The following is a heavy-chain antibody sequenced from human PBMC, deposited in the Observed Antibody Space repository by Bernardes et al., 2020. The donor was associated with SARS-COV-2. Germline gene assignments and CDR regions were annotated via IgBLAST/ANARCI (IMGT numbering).Heavy chain of an antibody. CDR3: AKVAVAASNFDY. V-gene: IGHV3-30*18. J-gene: IGHJ4*02. CDR2: ISHDGSLK. CDR1: GFTFSNYG. Sequence: GGSLRLSCVASGFTFSNYGMHWVRQAPGKGLEWVAVISHDGSLKYYADSVKGRFTISRDNSINTLYLQMNSLRAEDTAVYYCAKVAVAASNFDYWGQGTLVTVSS. D-gene: IGHD6-19*01.